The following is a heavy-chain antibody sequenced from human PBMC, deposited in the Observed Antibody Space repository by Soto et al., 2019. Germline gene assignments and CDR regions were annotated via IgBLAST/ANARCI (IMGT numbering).Heavy chain of an antibody. Sequence: PSETKSVTCTVSGGSISSGGYSWSWIRQPPGKGLEWIGYIYHSGSTYYNPSLKSRVTISVDRSKNQFSLKLSSVTAADTAVYYCARVPDRWGQGTLVTVSS. V-gene: IGHV4-30-2*01. CDR2: IYHSGST. D-gene: IGHD2-2*01. CDR3: ARVPDR. CDR1: GGSISSGGYS. J-gene: IGHJ5*02.